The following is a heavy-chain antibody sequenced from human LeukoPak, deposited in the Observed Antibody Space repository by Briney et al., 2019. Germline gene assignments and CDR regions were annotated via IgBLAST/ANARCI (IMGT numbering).Heavy chain of an antibody. D-gene: IGHD5-18*01. CDR2: ISYDGRNK. J-gene: IGHJ4*02. Sequence: GGSLRLSCAASGFTFSSHWMTWVRQAPGKGLEWVAGISYDGRNKEYVDSVKGRFTISRDNSKNTLYLQMNSLRAEDTAVYNCAKDRGYSHGFDYWGQGTLVTVSS. V-gene: IGHV3-30*18. CDR3: AKDRGYSHGFDY. CDR1: GFTFSSHW.